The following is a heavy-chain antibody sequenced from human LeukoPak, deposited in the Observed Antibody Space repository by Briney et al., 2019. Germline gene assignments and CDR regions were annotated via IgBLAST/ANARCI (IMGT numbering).Heavy chain of an antibody. D-gene: IGHD6-6*01. CDR2: IYYSGST. CDR3: SSLSSSSSRPFDY. CDR1: GGSISSSSYY. V-gene: IGHV4-39*01. Sequence: PSETLSLTCTVSGGSISSSSYYWGWIRQLPGKGLEWIGSIYYSGSTYYNPSLKSRVTISVDTSKNQFSLKLSSVTAADTAVYYCSSLSSSSSRPFDYWGQGTLVTVSS. J-gene: IGHJ4*02.